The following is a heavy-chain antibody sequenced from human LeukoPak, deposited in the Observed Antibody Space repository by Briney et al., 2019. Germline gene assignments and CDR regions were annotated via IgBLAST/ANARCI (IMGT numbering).Heavy chain of an antibody. Sequence: SETLSLTCTVSGYSISSGYYWGWIRQPPGKGLEWIGSIYHSGSTYYNPSLKSRVTISVDTSKNQFSLKLSSVTAADTAVYYCAREGYCSSTSCLYNWFDPWGQGTLVTVSS. CDR1: GYSISSGYY. CDR2: IYHSGST. CDR3: AREGYCSSTSCLYNWFDP. V-gene: IGHV4-38-2*02. J-gene: IGHJ5*02. D-gene: IGHD2-2*01.